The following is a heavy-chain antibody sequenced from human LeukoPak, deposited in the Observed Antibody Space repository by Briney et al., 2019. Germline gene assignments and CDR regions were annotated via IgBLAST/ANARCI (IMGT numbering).Heavy chain of an antibody. Sequence: PSETLSLTCTVSGGSISSSSYYWGWIRQPPGKGLEWIGSIYYSGSTYYNPSLKSRVTISVDTSKNQFSLKLSPVTAADTAVYYCARGYRGGDCYPPRIWGQGTMVTVSS. CDR1: GGSISSSSYY. V-gene: IGHV4-39*07. CDR2: IYYSGST. CDR3: ARGYRGGDCYPPRI. J-gene: IGHJ3*02. D-gene: IGHD2-21*02.